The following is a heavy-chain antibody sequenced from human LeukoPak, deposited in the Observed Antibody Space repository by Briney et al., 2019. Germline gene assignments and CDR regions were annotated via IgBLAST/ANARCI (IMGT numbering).Heavy chain of an antibody. V-gene: IGHV3-7*01. CDR3: ARGISSGVDYFDY. D-gene: IGHD6-19*01. CDR2: IKQDGSEK. Sequence: GGSLRLSCAASGFTFSNNWMTWVRQAPGKGLEWAANIKQDGSEKYYVDSVKGRFTISRDNAKNSLYLQVNSLRAEDTAVYYCARGISSGVDYFDYWGQGALVTVSS. CDR1: GFTFSNNW. J-gene: IGHJ4*02.